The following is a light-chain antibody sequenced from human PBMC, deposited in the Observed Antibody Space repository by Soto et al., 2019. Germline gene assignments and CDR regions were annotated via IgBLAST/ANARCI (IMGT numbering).Light chain of an antibody. CDR2: AAS. CDR1: QGIRND. Sequence: AIQVTQSPSSLSASVGDRVTITRRASQGIRNDLGWYQQKQGKAPKILIYAASSLQSGVPSRFSGSGSGTDFTLTISSLQPEDFATYYCQQSYSNPRTFGQGTKVDIK. J-gene: IGKJ1*01. CDR3: QQSYSNPRT. V-gene: IGKV1-6*01.